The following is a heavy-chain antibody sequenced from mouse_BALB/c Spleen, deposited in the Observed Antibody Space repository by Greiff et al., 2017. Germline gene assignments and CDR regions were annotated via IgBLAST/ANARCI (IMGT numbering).Heavy chain of an antibody. CDR2: ISSGSSTI. J-gene: IGHJ3*01. Sequence: EVHLVESGGGLVQPGGSRKLSCAASGFTFSSFGMHWVRQAPEKGLESVAYISSGSSTIYYADTVKGRFTISRDNPKNTLFLQMTSLRSEDTAMYYCARDGYYSWFAYWGQGTLVTVSA. D-gene: IGHD2-3*01. CDR3: ARDGYYSWFAY. CDR1: GFTFSSFG. V-gene: IGHV5-17*02.